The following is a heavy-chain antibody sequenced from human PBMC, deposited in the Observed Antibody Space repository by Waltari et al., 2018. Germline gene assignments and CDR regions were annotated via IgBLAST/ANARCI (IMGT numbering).Heavy chain of an antibody. CDR2: IYYSGST. CDR3: ARLDRTGYSYGPYFDY. Sequence: QLQLQESGPGLVKPSETLSLTCTVSGGSISSSSYYWGWIRQPPGKGLEWIGSIYYSGSTYYTPSLKSRVTISVDTSKNQFSLKLSSVTAADTAVYYCARLDRTGYSYGPYFDYWGQGTLVTVSS. CDR1: GGSISSSSYY. J-gene: IGHJ4*02. V-gene: IGHV4-39*01. D-gene: IGHD5-18*01.